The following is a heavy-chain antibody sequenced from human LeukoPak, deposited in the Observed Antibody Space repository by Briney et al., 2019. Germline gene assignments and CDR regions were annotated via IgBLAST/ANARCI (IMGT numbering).Heavy chain of an antibody. J-gene: IGHJ4*02. CDR3: ATFSVVQEQLGNFDY. D-gene: IGHD6-6*01. CDR1: GYTLTELS. V-gene: IGHV1-24*01. CDR2: FYPEDGET. Sequence: ASVKVSCKVSGYTLTELSMHWVRQAPGKGLEWIGGFYPEDGETIYAQKFQGRVTMTEDTSTDTAYMELSSLRSEDTTVYYCATFSVVQEQLGNFDYWGQGTLVTVSS.